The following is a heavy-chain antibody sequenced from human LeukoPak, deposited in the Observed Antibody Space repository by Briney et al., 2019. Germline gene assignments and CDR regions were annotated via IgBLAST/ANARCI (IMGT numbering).Heavy chain of an antibody. J-gene: IGHJ4*02. CDR3: ARDTYCTNGVCYLDY. D-gene: IGHD2-8*01. Sequence: SETLSLTCTVSGGSISSSSYYWGWIRQPPGKGLEWIGSLYHSGSTYYNPSLKSRVTISVDTSKNHFSLKLSSVTAADTAVYYCARDTYCTNGVCYLDYWGQGTLVTVSS. V-gene: IGHV4-39*02. CDR1: GGSISSSSYY. CDR2: LYHSGST.